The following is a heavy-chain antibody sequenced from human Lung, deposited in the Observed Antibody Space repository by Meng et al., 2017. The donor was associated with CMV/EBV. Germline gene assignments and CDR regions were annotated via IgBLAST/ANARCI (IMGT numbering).Heavy chain of an antibody. Sequence: GEXXRLSCAASGFTFSSYWMHWVRQAPGKGLVWVSRINSDGSSTSYADSVKGRFTISRDNAKNTLYLQMNSLRAEDTAVYYCARDHYYDSSGLDYWGQGTLVTVSS. CDR3: ARDHYYDSSGLDY. J-gene: IGHJ4*02. CDR2: INSDGSST. CDR1: GFTFSSYW. D-gene: IGHD3-22*01. V-gene: IGHV3-74*01.